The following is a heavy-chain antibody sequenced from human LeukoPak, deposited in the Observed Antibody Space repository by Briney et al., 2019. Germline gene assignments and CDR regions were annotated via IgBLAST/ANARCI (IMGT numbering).Heavy chain of an antibody. Sequence: GRSLRLSCAASGFTFDDYTMHWVRQAPGKGLEWVSLISWDGGSTYYADSVKGRFTISRDNSKNSLYLQMNSLRTEDTALYYCAKDQVPDYYGMDVWGQGTTVTVSS. CDR1: GFTFDDYT. D-gene: IGHD2-2*01. J-gene: IGHJ6*02. V-gene: IGHV3-43*01. CDR3: AKDQVPDYYGMDV. CDR2: ISWDGGST.